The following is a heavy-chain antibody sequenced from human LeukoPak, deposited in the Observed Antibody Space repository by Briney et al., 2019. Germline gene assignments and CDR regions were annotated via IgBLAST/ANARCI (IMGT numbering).Heavy chain of an antibody. Sequence: GGSLRLSCAASGFTFSSYVMHWVRQAPGKGLEWVAVISYDGSNKYYADSVKGRFTISRDNSKNTLYLQMNSLRAEDTAVYYCARDRDSSGYSSSDYWGQGTLVTVSS. CDR1: GFTFSSYV. J-gene: IGHJ4*02. V-gene: IGHV3-30*04. D-gene: IGHD3-22*01. CDR3: ARDRDSSGYSSSDY. CDR2: ISYDGSNK.